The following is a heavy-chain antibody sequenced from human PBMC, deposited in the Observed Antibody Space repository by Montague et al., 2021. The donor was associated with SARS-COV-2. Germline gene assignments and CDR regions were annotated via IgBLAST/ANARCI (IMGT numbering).Heavy chain of an antibody. V-gene: IGHV4-4*07. J-gene: IGHJ4*02. CDR1: GGSISGHY. D-gene: IGHD1-20*01. CDR2: IYSSGST. CDR3: VRDQGRSNWNYPDY. Sequence: SETLSLTCTVSGGSISGHYWSWFRQSAGKGLEWIGRIYSSGSTSYNPSLKSRVTMSVDTSKNQFSLKLSSVTAADTAVYYCVRDQGRSNWNYPDYWGQGTLVTVSS.